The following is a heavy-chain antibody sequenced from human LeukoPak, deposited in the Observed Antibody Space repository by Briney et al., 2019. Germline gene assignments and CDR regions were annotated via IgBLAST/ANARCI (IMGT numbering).Heavy chain of an antibody. CDR1: GFIFSSYW. CDR3: ARVIGWDEPFDI. V-gene: IGHV3-74*01. Sequence: GGSLRLSCAASGFIFSSYWMHWVRHAPGKGLAWVSRINTDGSSTSYADSVKGRFTISRDNAKNTLYLQMNSLRAEDTAVYYCARVIGWDEPFDIWGQGTMVTVSS. D-gene: IGHD1-26*01. J-gene: IGHJ3*02. CDR2: INTDGSST.